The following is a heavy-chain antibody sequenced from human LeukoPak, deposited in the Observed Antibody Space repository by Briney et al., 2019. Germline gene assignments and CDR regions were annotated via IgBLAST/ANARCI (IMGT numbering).Heavy chain of an antibody. J-gene: IGHJ4*02. V-gene: IGHV3-48*01. D-gene: IGHD2-15*01. Sequence: PGGSLRLSCAASEFIFSSYSMNWVRQAPGKGLEWVSYIDSSSSTIYYADSVKGRFTISRDNSRNTLFLQMNSLRAEDTAVYYCATDRATQYFDYWGQGTLVSVSS. CDR3: ATDRATQYFDY. CDR1: EFIFSSYS. CDR2: IDSSSSTI.